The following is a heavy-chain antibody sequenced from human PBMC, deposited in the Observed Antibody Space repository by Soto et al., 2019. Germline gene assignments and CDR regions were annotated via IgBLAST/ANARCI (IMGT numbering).Heavy chain of an antibody. V-gene: IGHV4-34*01. D-gene: IGHD5-18*01. J-gene: IGHJ6*02. CDR3: ARGGYSYGYGSYYYGMDV. Sequence: SETLSVTCAVYVGSFSGYYWSWMRQPPGKGLEWIGEINHSGSTNYNPSLKSRVTISVDTSKNQFSLKLSSVTAADTAVYYCARGGYSYGYGSYYYGMDVWGQGTTVTVSS. CDR1: VGSFSGYY. CDR2: INHSGST.